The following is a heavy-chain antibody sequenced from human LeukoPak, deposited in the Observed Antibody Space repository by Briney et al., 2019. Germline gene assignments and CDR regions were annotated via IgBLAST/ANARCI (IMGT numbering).Heavy chain of an antibody. J-gene: IGHJ2*01. CDR3: AKLGTYWYFDV. V-gene: IGHV3-23*01. CDR1: GFALNLYG. CDR2: ISGSAVGT. D-gene: IGHD3-16*01. Sequence: GGSLRLSCAASGFALNLYGMAWVRQAPGKGLEWVSGISGSAVGTYYADSVKGRFTISRDNPKNVLFLQMNNLRVEDTAVYFCAKLGTYWYFDVWGRGTLVTVSS.